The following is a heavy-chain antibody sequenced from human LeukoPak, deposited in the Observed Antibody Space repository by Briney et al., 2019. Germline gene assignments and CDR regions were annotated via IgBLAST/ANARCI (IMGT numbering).Heavy chain of an antibody. D-gene: IGHD3-16*01. J-gene: IGHJ4*02. V-gene: IGHV3-7*01. Sequence: GGSLRLSCAASGFTFSSRDWMTWVRQAPGKGLEWVANIKQDGSETYYVDSVKGRFTISRDNAKNSVDLQMNSLRVEDTAVYYCARGRGWVDHWGQGTLVTVSS. CDR1: GFTFSSRDW. CDR3: ARGRGWVDH. CDR2: IKQDGSET.